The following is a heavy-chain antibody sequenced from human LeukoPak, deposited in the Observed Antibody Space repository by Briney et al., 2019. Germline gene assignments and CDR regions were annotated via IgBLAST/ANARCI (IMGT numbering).Heavy chain of an antibody. D-gene: IGHD3-9*01. CDR2: LNPNSGNT. V-gene: IGHV1-8*02. CDR3: ARLRKVEVLRYFDWPMAYFDY. J-gene: IGHJ4*02. Sequence: ASVKVSCKASGYTFTSYGISWVRQATGQGLEWMGGLNPNSGNTGYAQKFQGRITMTSNTSISTAYMDLSSLRSEDTAVYYSARLRKVEVLRYFDWPMAYFDYWGQGTLVTVSS. CDR1: GYTFTSYG.